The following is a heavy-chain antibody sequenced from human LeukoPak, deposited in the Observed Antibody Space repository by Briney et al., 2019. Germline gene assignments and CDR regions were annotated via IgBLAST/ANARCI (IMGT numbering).Heavy chain of an antibody. CDR3: ARKRSIAVAGTYYYYYGMDV. V-gene: IGHV4-4*02. CDR2: IYHSGST. J-gene: IGHJ6*02. D-gene: IGHD6-19*01. Sequence: PSGTLSLTCAVSGGSISSSNWWSWVRQPPGKGLEWIGEIYHSGSTNYNPSLKSRVTISVDKSKNQFSLKLSSVTAADTAVYYCARKRSIAVAGTYYYYYGMDVWGQGTTVTVSS. CDR1: GGSISSSNW.